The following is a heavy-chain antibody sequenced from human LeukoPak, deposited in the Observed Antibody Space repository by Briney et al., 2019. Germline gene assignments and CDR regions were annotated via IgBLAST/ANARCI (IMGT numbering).Heavy chain of an antibody. CDR2: IYYSGST. J-gene: IGHJ4*02. CDR1: GGSISSYY. V-gene: IGHV4-59*01. D-gene: IGHD3-9*01. CDR3: ARARYFDWPIDY. Sequence: SETLSLTCTVSGGSISSYYWSWIRQPPGKGLEWIGYIYYSGSTNYNPSLKSRVTISVDTSKNQFSLKLSSVTAADTAVYYCARARYFDWPIDYWGQGTPVTVSS.